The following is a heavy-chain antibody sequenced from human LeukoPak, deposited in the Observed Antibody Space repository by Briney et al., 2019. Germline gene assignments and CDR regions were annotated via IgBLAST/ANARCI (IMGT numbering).Heavy chain of an antibody. CDR3: AREWQQLVN. CDR1: GYTSTSYG. V-gene: IGHV1-18*01. D-gene: IGHD6-13*01. Sequence: ASVKVSCTASGYTSTSYGISWVRQAPGQGLEWMGWISAYNGNTNYAQKFQGRVTMTRDTSTSTVYMELSSLRSEDTAVCYCAREWQQLVNWGQGTLVTVSS. J-gene: IGHJ4*02. CDR2: ISAYNGNT.